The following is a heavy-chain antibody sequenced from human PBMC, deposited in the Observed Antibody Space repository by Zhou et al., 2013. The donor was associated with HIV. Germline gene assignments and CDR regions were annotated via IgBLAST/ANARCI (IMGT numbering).Heavy chain of an antibody. CDR3: ASPGDGSAVAAQYYFDY. CDR1: GYTFTSYG. V-gene: IGHV1-69*05. D-gene: IGHD6-19*01. J-gene: IGHJ4*02. Sequence: QVQLVQSGGEVKKPGASVTVSCTASGYTFTSYGISWVRQAPGQGLEWMGGIIPIFGRANYAQKFRGRVAITTDESTNTAYMELSGLRSEDTGVYYCASPGDGSAVAAQYYFDYWGQGTLVTVSS. CDR2: IIPIFGRA.